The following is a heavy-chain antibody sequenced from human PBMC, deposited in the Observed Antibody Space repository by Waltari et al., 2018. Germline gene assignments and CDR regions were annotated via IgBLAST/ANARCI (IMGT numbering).Heavy chain of an antibody. V-gene: IGHV3-23*04. CDR1: GFTFSSYA. D-gene: IGHD5-12*01. Sequence: EVQLVESGGGLVQPGGSLRLSCAASGFTFSSYAMSWVRQAPGKRLEWVSAISGSGGSTYYGDSGKGRFTISRDNSKNTLYLQMNSLRAEDTAVYYCAKDHAVSGYDPPLGYWGQGTLVTVSS. CDR3: AKDHAVSGYDPPLGY. J-gene: IGHJ4*02. CDR2: ISGSGGST.